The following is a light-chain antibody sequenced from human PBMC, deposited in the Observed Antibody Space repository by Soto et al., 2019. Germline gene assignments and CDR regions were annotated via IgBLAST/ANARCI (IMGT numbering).Light chain of an antibody. Sequence: DIQMTQSPSTLSASVGDRVTISCRASQPISNWLAWYQQKPGKAPKLLIYDSSSLETGVPPRFSGTGSGTQYTLTISSLQPDDSATYYCQQYNSDPYTFGQWTRLQIK. CDR2: DSS. CDR1: QPISNW. V-gene: IGKV1-5*01. J-gene: IGKJ2*01. CDR3: QQYNSDPYT.